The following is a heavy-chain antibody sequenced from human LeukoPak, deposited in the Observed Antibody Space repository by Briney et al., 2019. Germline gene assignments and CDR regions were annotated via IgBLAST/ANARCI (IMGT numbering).Heavy chain of an antibody. CDR3: GRGPPIPRRLLRFLEWLREYYFDY. V-gene: IGHV4-34*01. CDR1: GGSFSGYY. CDR2: INHSGST. D-gene: IGHD3-3*01. J-gene: IGHJ4*02. Sequence: SSETLSLTCAVYGGSFSGYYWSWIRQPPGKGLEWIGEINHSGSTNYNPSLKSRVTISVDTSKNQFSLKLSSVTAADTAVYYCGRGPPIPRRLLRFLEWLREYYFDYWGQGTLVTVSS.